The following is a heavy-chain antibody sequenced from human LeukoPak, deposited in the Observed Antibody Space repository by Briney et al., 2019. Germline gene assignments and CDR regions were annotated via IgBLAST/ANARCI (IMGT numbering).Heavy chain of an antibody. D-gene: IGHD3-10*01. CDR2: ISGYNGNT. CDR1: GYTFTTSG. J-gene: IGHJ5*02. Sequence: ASVKVSCKASGYTFTTSGITWVRQAPGQGLEWMGWISGYNGNTKYGQDFQGRVTMTTDTSTTTAYMELTSLKPDDTAVYYCARDYCGSGNYYTDCFDPWGQGTLVAVSS. CDR3: ARDYCGSGNYYTDCFDP. V-gene: IGHV1-18*01.